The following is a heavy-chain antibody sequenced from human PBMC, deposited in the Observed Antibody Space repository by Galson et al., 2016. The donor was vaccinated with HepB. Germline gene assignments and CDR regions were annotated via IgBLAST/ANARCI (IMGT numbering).Heavy chain of an antibody. CDR3: RVGATPDY. V-gene: IGHV1-46*01. CDR1: GYTFTTFY. Sequence: SVKVSCKASGYTFTTFYMHWVRQAPGQGLEWMGVIDPSDGTTRHAQKFQGRVTMTRDTATSTFYMEMSSLRSQDTAVYYCRVGATPDYWGQGTLVTVSS. J-gene: IGHJ4*02. D-gene: IGHD1-26*01. CDR2: IDPSDGTT.